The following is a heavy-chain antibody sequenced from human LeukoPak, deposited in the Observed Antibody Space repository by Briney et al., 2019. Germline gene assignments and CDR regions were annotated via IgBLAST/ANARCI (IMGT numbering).Heavy chain of an antibody. CDR3: ARDARQGYSSGWDYYFDY. CDR2: ISYDGSSV. Sequence: GGSLRLSCAASGFTFSRHVMHWVRQAPGKGLEWVAVISYDGSSVYYPDSVKGRFTISRDNSKNTLYLQMNSLRAEDTAVYYCARDARQGYSSGWDYYFDYWGQGTLVTVSS. D-gene: IGHD6-19*01. V-gene: IGHV3-30-3*01. J-gene: IGHJ4*02. CDR1: GFTFSRHV.